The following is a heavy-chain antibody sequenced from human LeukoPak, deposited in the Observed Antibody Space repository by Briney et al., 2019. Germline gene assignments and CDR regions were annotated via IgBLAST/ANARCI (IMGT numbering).Heavy chain of an antibody. V-gene: IGHV3-23*01. CDR2: ITGGGDST. CDR1: GFTFRNYA. D-gene: IGHD6-19*01. CDR3: AKKPRDHNSGWDSPYLDN. J-gene: IGHJ4*02. Sequence: GGSLRLSCAATGFTFRNYAMSWVRQAPGKGLQWVSTITGGGDSTDYADSVRGRFTISRDNSKNTLYLQMNSLRAEDTATYYCAKKPRDHNSGWDSPYLDNWGQGTLVTVSS.